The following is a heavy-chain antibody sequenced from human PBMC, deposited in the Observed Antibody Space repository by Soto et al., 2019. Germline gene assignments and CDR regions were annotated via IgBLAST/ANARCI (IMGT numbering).Heavy chain of an antibody. Sequence: QVQLVESGGGVVQPGRSLRLSCAASGFTFSSYAMHWVRQAPGKGLEWVAVISYDGSKKYYADSVKGRFTISRDNSKNTLYLQMNSLRAEDTAVYYCARDDYGDYVVDYYGMDVWGQGTTVTVSS. CDR1: GFTFSSYA. CDR2: ISYDGSKK. D-gene: IGHD4-17*01. J-gene: IGHJ6*02. V-gene: IGHV3-30-3*01. CDR3: ARDDYGDYVVDYYGMDV.